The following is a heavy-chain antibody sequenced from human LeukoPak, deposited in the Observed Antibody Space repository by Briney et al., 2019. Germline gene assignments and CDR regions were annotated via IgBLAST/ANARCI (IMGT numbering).Heavy chain of an antibody. D-gene: IGHD3-3*01. CDR2: INTNTGNP. Sequence: ASVKVSCKASGYTFTSYAMNWVRQAPGQGLEWMGWINTNTGNPTYAQGFTGRFVFSLDTSVSTAYLRISSLKAEDTAVYYCARKYYDFWSGYYYFDYWGQGTLVTVSS. J-gene: IGHJ4*02. CDR1: GYTFTSYA. V-gene: IGHV7-4-1*02. CDR3: ARKYYDFWSGYYYFDY.